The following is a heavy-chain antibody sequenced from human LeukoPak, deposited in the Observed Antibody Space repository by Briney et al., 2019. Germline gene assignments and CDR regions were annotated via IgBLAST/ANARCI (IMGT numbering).Heavy chain of an antibody. V-gene: IGHV3-23*01. D-gene: IGHD6-6*01. CDR2: ISGSGGST. J-gene: IGHJ6*03. Sequence: GGSLRLSCAASGFTFSTYAMSWVRQAPGKGLEWISGISGSGGSTYYADSVKGRFTISRDNSKNTLYLQMNSLRAEDTAVYYCGNSEYHYMDVWGKGTTVTVSS. CDR1: GFTFSTYA. CDR3: GNSEYHYMDV.